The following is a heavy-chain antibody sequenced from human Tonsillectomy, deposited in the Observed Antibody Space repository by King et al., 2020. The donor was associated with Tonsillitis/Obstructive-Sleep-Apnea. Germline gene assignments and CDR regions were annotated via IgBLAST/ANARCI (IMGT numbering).Heavy chain of an antibody. CDR3: ARQRGGTVGDPDY. J-gene: IGHJ4*02. Sequence: VQLVESGAEVKKPGESLRISCKGSAYSFTSYWISWVRQMPGKGLEWMGRIDPRDSYTNYSPSFQGHVTISADKSISTAYLQWSSLKASDTAMYYCARQRGGTVGDPDYWGQGTLVTVSS. CDR2: IDPRDSYT. V-gene: IGHV5-10-1*01. D-gene: IGHD2-15*01. CDR1: AYSFTSYW.